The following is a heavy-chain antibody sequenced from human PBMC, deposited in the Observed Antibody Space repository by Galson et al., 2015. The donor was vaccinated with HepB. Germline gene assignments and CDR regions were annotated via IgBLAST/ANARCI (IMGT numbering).Heavy chain of an antibody. J-gene: IGHJ6*03. V-gene: IGHV1-2*02. CDR3: ARQAKKYYYYMDV. Sequence: SVKVSCKASGYTFTGYYMHWVRQAPGQGLEWMGWINPNSGGTNYAQKFQGRVTMTRDTSISTVYMKLSRLRSDDTAIYYCARQAKKYYYYMDVWAKGTAVTVSS. CDR2: INPNSGGT. CDR1: GYTFTGYY.